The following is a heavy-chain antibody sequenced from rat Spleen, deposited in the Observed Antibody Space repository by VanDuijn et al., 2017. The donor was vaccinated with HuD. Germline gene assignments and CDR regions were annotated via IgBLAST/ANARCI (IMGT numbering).Heavy chain of an antibody. D-gene: IGHD1-6*01. CDR2: IIYDGSRT. J-gene: IGHJ3*01. CDR1: GFTFSDYN. CDR3: ATGPRILRLDWFAY. V-gene: IGHV5S10*01. Sequence: EVQLVESDGGLVRPGRSLKLSCAASGFTFSDYNMAWVRQSPKKGLEWVATIIYDGSRTFYRDSVKGRCTISRDNAKSTLYLQMDGLRSEDTATYYCATGPRILRLDWFAYWGQGTLVTVSS.